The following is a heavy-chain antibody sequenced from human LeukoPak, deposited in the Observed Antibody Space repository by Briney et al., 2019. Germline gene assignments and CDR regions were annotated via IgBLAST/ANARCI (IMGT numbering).Heavy chain of an antibody. CDR2: ISSRGSTI. Sequence: PGGSLRLSCAASGIPFSDYYMSWIRQAPGKGLEWVSYISSRGSTIYYADSVKGRFTISRDNAKNSLYLQMHSLRAEDTAMYYCARYGSGSNFDYWGQGTLVTVSS. D-gene: IGHD3-10*01. CDR1: GIPFSDYY. CDR3: ARYGSGSNFDY. J-gene: IGHJ4*02. V-gene: IGHV3-11*01.